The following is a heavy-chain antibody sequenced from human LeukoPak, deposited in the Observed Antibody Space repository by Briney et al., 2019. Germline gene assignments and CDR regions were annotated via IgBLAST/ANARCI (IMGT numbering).Heavy chain of an antibody. V-gene: IGHV4-39*07. CDR3: ASLYGSGSYYPSDY. J-gene: IGHJ4*02. D-gene: IGHD3-10*01. Sequence: SETLSLTCTVSGGSISSSSYYWGWIRQPPGRGLEWIGTIYYSGSTYYTPSLKSRVTISVDTSKNQFSLKLSSVTAADTAVYCCASLYGSGSYYPSDYWGQGTLVTVSS. CDR2: IYYSGST. CDR1: GGSISSSSYY.